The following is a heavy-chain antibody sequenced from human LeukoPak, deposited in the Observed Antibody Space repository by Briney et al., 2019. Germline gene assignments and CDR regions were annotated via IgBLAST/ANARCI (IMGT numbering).Heavy chain of an antibody. D-gene: IGHD4/OR15-4a*01. Sequence: PGRSLRLSCAASGFTFSSYGRHWVRQAPGKGLEWVSCISSSSSTIYYADSVKGRFTISRDNAKNSLYLQMNSLRAEDTAVYYCARVPNTSPDYWGQGTLVTVSS. CDR1: GFTFSSYG. CDR2: ISSSSSTI. V-gene: IGHV3-48*01. J-gene: IGHJ4*02. CDR3: ARVPNTSPDY.